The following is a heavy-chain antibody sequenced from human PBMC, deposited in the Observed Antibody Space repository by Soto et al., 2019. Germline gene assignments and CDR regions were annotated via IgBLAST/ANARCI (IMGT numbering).Heavy chain of an antibody. CDR3: TTDFWSGYGSRSNWFDP. J-gene: IGHJ5*02. CDR2: IKSKTDGGTT. Sequence: EVQLVESGGGLVKPGGSLRLSCAASGFTFSNAWMSWVRQAPGKGLEWVGRIKSKTDGGTTDYAAPVKGRFTISRDDSKNTLYMQMNSLKTEDTAVYYSTTDFWSGYGSRSNWFDPWGQGTLVTVSS. V-gene: IGHV3-15*01. CDR1: GFTFSNAW. D-gene: IGHD3-3*01.